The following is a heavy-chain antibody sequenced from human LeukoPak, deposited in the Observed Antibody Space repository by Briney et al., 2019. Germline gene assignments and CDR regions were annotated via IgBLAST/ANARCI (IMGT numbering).Heavy chain of an antibody. Sequence: PGGSLRLSCAASGFTLSAYAIIWVRQAPGKGLEWVSYVSSSCTTTYYADSVKGRFTISRDNGKNLVSLQMNSLRDEDTAVYYCARADRDGNKRFLDWGQGTLVTVSS. CDR3: ARADRDGNKRFLD. CDR2: VSSSCTTT. J-gene: IGHJ4*02. V-gene: IGHV3-48*02. D-gene: IGHD5-24*01. CDR1: GFTLSAYA.